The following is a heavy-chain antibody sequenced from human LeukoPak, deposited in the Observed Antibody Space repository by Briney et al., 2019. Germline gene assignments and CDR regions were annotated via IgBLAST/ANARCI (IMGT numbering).Heavy chain of an antibody. CDR1: GGAITNYY. CDR3: ARVGRQLGTY. CDR2: IYYTGST. J-gene: IGHJ4*02. V-gene: IGHV4-59*01. Sequence: SETLSLTCGVSGGAITNYYWNWIRQAPGKGLEWLGYIYYTGSTTYNPSVKSRITISLDTSKKQISLKLRSVTAADTAVYYCARVGRQLGTYWGQGTLVTVSS. D-gene: IGHD6-13*01.